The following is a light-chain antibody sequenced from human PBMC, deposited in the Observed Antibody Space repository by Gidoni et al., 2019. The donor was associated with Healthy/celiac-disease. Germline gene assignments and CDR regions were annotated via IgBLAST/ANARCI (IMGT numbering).Light chain of an antibody. J-gene: IGKJ4*01. Sequence: EIVLPQSPATLPLSPGERATLSCRASQSVSSYLAWYQQKPGQAPRLLIYDASNRATGIPARFSGSGSGTDFTLTISSLEPEDFAVYYCQQRSNSLTFXGXTKVEIK. V-gene: IGKV3-11*01. CDR1: QSVSSY. CDR3: QQRSNSLT. CDR2: DAS.